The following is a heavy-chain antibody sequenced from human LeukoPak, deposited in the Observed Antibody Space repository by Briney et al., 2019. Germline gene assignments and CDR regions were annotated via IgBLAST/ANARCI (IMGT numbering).Heavy chain of an antibody. V-gene: IGHV1-69*05. CDR2: SIPIFCKA. CDR3: ARDQLFERRSSGWSN. J-gene: IGHJ4*02. D-gene: IGHD6-19*01. CDR1: VGSFSRYV. Sequence: SVTVSCKGCVGSFSRYVIGWVRPAPAQGVAWMGGSIPIFCKANHAQKFQGRVTYTTDESTSSAYIELSSLRSKDTAVYYCARDQLFERRSSGWSNWGQGTLVTVSS.